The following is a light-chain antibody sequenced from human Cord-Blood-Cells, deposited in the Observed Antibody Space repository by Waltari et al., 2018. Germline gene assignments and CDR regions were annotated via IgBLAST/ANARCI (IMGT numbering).Light chain of an antibody. CDR3: QQYDNLPPYT. Sequence: DIQMTQSPSSLSASVADRVTITCQASQEISNYLNWYQQKPGKAPKLMIYDASNLETVVPARFSGSGSGTDFTFTISSLQPEDIATYYCQQYDNLPPYTFGQGTKLEIK. CDR2: DAS. V-gene: IGKV1-33*01. J-gene: IGKJ2*01. CDR1: QEISNY.